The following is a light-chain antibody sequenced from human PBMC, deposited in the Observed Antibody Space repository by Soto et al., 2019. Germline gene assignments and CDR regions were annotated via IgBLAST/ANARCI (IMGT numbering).Light chain of an antibody. V-gene: IGKV1-27*01. J-gene: IGKJ3*01. CDR2: AAS. Sequence: DIQMTQSPSSLSASVGDRVTITCRASQGISNYLAWYQQKPGKVPKLLIYAASTLQSGVPSRFSSSGSGTDFTLTISSLQPEDVATYYCQKYNWEFTFGPGTKVDIK. CDR1: QGISNY. CDR3: QKYNWEFT.